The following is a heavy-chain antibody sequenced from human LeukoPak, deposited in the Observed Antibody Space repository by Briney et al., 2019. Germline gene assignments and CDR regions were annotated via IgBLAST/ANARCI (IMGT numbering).Heavy chain of an antibody. J-gene: IGHJ4*02. D-gene: IGHD2-15*01. Sequence: SVKVSCKAFGGSFSSEAISWVRQAPGQGLEWMGGIIPIFGTANYAQKFQGRVTITTDESTNTAYVEVSSLRSEDTAVYYCGRKAGDCGGGSCYSIDYWGQGTLVTVSS. CDR3: GRKAGDCGGGSCYSIDY. CDR1: GGSFSSEA. V-gene: IGHV1-69*05. CDR2: IIPIFGTA.